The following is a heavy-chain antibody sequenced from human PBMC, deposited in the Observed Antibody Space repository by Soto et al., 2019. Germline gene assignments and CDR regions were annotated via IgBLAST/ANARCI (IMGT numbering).Heavy chain of an antibody. D-gene: IGHD5-18*01. CDR2: IIPMFGTA. J-gene: IGHJ2*01. V-gene: IGHV1-69*13. Sequence: SVKVSCKAPGGTFSTYAFSWVRQAPGQGLEWVGGIIPMFGTANYAQRFQDRVTITADESTNTVYMELSSLRSEDTAVYFCASGIQLWLRRINNGYSGWGR. CDR3: ASGIQLWLRRINNGYSG. CDR1: GGTFSTYA.